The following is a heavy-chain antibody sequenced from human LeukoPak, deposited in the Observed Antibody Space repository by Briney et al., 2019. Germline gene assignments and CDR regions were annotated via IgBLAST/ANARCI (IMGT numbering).Heavy chain of an antibody. CDR2: INHSGST. CDR1: GGSISSYY. V-gene: IGHV4-34*01. CDR3: ARRLEKGYCSSTSCYEGRGNWFDP. D-gene: IGHD2-2*01. Sequence: SETLFLTCTVSGGSISSYYWSWIRQPPGKGLEWIGEINHSGSTNYNPSLKSRVTISVDTSKNQFSLKLSSVTAADTAVYYCARRLEKGYCSSTSCYEGRGNWFDPWGQGTLVTVSS. J-gene: IGHJ5*02.